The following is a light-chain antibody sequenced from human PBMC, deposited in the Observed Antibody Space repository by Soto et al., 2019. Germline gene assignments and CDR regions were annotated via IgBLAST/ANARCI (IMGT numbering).Light chain of an antibody. CDR3: MQGTYLPGT. CDR1: QSLVYSDGDTY. Sequence: DAVTTQTAVSLPVTLGQPAFISCRSGQSLVYSDGDTYLNWCQQRPGQSPRRLIYKVSNRDSGVPGRFSGIGSGTDITLNRCRVEAEDVGVYYWMQGTYLPGTLGQGTKA. J-gene: IGKJ1*01. CDR2: KVS. V-gene: IGKV2-30*01.